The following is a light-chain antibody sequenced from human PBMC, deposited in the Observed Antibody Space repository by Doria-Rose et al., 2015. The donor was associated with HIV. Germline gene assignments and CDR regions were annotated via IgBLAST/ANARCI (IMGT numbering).Light chain of an antibody. CDR1: QSLLYTSRDY. V-gene: IGKV4-1*01. J-gene: IGKJ3*01. Sequence: DIQMTQSPESLGMSLGERATLNCKSNQSLLYTSRDYLAWYQQKPGQPPKLLIYWASTRQSGVPARFSGSGSGTDFTLTISSLEAEDVAVYYCRQYYDTPSFGPGTTVDIK. CDR3: RQYYDTPS. CDR2: WAS.